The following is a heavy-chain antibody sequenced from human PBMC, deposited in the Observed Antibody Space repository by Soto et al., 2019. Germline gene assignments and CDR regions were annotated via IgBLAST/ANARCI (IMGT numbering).Heavy chain of an antibody. CDR3: AKDSGYNRAWSP. D-gene: IGHD1-20*01. CDR2: ISGSGDTT. Sequence: GSLRLSCAGSGFTFNSFAMSWVRQAPGKGLEWVSDISGSGDTTYYADSVKGRFTISRDNSKNTLYLQMTSLRAEDTAVYYCAKDSGYNRAWSPRGQGTLVTVSS. J-gene: IGHJ5*02. V-gene: IGHV3-23*01. CDR1: GFTFNSFA.